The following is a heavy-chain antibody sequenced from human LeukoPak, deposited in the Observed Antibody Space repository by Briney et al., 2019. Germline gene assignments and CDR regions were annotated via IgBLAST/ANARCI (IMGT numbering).Heavy chain of an antibody. CDR1: GGSISSSSYY. Sequence: PSETLSLTCTVSGGSISSSSYYWGWIRQPPGKGLEWIGSIYYSGSTYSNPSLKSRVTISVDTSKNQFSLKLSSVTAADTAAYYCARAQPPSYGSGSRNWLDPWGQGTLVTVSS. V-gene: IGHV4-39*07. CDR3: ARAQPPSYGSGSRNWLDP. CDR2: IYYSGST. J-gene: IGHJ5*02. D-gene: IGHD3-10*01.